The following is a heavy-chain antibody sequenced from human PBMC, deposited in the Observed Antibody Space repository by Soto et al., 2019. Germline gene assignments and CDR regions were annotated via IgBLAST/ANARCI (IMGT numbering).Heavy chain of an antibody. CDR1: GYTLTELS. J-gene: IGHJ4*02. CDR2: FDPEDGET. CDR3: ATHPLWFGEDFRYFDY. V-gene: IGHV1-24*01. D-gene: IGHD3-10*01. Sequence: ASVKVSCKVSGYTLTELSMHWVRQAPGKGLEWMGGFDPEDGETIYAQKFQGRVTMTEDTSTDTAYMELSSLRSEDTAVYYCATHPLWFGEDFRYFDYWGQGTLVTVSS.